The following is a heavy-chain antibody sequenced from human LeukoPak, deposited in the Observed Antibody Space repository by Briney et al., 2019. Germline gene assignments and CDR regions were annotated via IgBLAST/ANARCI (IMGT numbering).Heavy chain of an antibody. CDR1: GFTFSSYG. CDR3: AKDSSGWYPLPGQSYYFDY. CDR2: ISYDGSNK. Sequence: GGSLRLSCAASGFTFSSYGMHWVRQAPGKGLEWVAVISYDGSNKYYADSVKGRFTISRDNSKNTLYLQMNSLRAEDTAVYYCAKDSSGWYPLPGQSYYFDYWGQGTLVTVSS. V-gene: IGHV3-30*18. D-gene: IGHD6-19*01. J-gene: IGHJ4*02.